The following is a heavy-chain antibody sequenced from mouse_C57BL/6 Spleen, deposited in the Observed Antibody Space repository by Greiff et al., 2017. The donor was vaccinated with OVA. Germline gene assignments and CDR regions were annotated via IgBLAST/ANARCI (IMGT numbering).Heavy chain of an antibody. V-gene: IGHV5-4*01. CDR3: AATVVADWYFDV. J-gene: IGHJ1*03. Sequence: EVHLVESGGGLVKPGGSLKLSCAASGFTFSSYAMSWVRQTPEKRLEWVATISDGGSYTYYPDNVKGRVTISRDNAKNNLYLQMSHLKSEDTAMYYCAATVVADWYFDVWGTGTTVTVSS. D-gene: IGHD1-1*01. CDR2: ISDGGSYT. CDR1: GFTFSSYA.